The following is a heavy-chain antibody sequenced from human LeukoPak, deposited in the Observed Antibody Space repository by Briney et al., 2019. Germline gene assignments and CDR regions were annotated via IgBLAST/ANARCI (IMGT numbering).Heavy chain of an antibody. CDR3: ARGGSSSSMIEDGMDV. CDR1: GFTFSSYS. V-gene: IGHV3-21*01. Sequence: PGGSLRLSCAASGFTFSSYSMNWVRQAPGKGLEWVSSISSSSSYIYYADSVKGRFTISRDNAKNSLYLQMNSLRAEDTAVYYCARGGSSSSMIEDGMDVWGQGTTVTVSS. D-gene: IGHD6-13*01. J-gene: IGHJ6*02. CDR2: ISSSSSYI.